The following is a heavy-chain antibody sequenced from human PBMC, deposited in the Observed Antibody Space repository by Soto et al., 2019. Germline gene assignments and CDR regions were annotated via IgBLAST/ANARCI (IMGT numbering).Heavy chain of an antibody. CDR2: ISYDGSNK. D-gene: IGHD3-10*01. Sequence: PGGSLRLSCAASGFIFSKNGMHWVRQAPGKGLEWVAVISYDGSNKDYADSVKGRLTISRDNSKKMWYLQMNSLRTEDTAVYYCAKVLWFGELYGPMYFDYWGQGTLVTVSS. CDR1: GFIFSKNG. CDR3: AKVLWFGELYGPMYFDY. V-gene: IGHV3-30*18. J-gene: IGHJ4*02.